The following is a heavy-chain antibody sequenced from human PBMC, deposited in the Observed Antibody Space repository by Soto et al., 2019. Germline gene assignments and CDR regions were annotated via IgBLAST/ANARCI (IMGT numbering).Heavy chain of an antibody. CDR3: ETRYDFSYYYYMDV. J-gene: IGHJ6*03. D-gene: IGHD3-3*01. Sequence: GASVKVSCKASGYTFTSYDINWVRQALGQGLEWMGWMNPNSGNTGYAQKFQGRVTMTRNTSINTAYMELSSLRSEDTAVYYCETRYDFSYYYYMDVWGKGTTVTVSS. CDR1: GYTFTSYD. CDR2: MNPNSGNT. V-gene: IGHV1-8*01.